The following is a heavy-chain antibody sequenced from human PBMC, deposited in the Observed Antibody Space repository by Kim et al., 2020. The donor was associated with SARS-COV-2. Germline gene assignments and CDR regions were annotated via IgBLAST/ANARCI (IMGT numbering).Heavy chain of an antibody. CDR2: INSDGSST. CDR3: ARDHRSRYSGSYGGGWYFDL. J-gene: IGHJ2*01. CDR1: GFTFSSYW. V-gene: IGHV3-74*01. D-gene: IGHD1-26*01. Sequence: GGSLRLSCAASGFTFSSYWMHWVRQAPGKGLVWVSRINSDGSSTSYADSVKGRFTISRDNAKNTLYLQMNSLRAEDTAVYYCARDHRSRYSGSYGGGWYFDLWGGGTLVTVSS.